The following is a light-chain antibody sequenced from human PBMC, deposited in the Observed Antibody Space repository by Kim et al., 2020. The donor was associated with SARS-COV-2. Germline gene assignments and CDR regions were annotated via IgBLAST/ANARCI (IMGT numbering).Light chain of an antibody. CDR3: QHRSNWPPIT. CDR1: QSVRTY. Sequence: SPGDRATLSCRASQSVRTYLAWYQQKPGQAPRLLIYDASNRATGIPARFSGSGSGTDFTLTISSLEPEDFAVYYCQHRSNWPPITFGQGTRLEIK. J-gene: IGKJ5*01. V-gene: IGKV3-11*01. CDR2: DAS.